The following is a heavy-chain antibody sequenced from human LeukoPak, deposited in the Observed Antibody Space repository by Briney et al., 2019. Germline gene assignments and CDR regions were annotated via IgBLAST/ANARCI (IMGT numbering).Heavy chain of an antibody. CDR3: ARDWGEQQLVRFYFDY. Sequence: ASVKVSCKASGYTFTSYYIHCVRQAPGQGLEWMGIINPSGGTTSYAQNFQGRVTMTRDTSTSTVYMELGSLRSEDTAMYYCARDWGEQQLVRFYFDYWGQGTLVTVSS. D-gene: IGHD6-13*01. V-gene: IGHV1-46*01. J-gene: IGHJ4*02. CDR2: INPSGGTT. CDR1: GYTFTSYY.